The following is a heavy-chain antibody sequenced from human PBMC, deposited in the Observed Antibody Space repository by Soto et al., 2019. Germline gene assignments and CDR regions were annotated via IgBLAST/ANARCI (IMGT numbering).Heavy chain of an antibody. V-gene: IGHV4-34*01. CDR1: GGSFSGYY. CDR3: ARGENTILYGRLGNSNWFDP. D-gene: IGHD1-7*01. Sequence: PSETLSLTCAVYGGSFSGYYWSWIRQPPGKGLEWIGEINHSGSTNYNPSLKSRVTISVDTSKNQFSLKLSSVTAADTAVYYCARGENTILYGRLGNSNWFDPWGQGTLVTVSS. J-gene: IGHJ5*02. CDR2: INHSGST.